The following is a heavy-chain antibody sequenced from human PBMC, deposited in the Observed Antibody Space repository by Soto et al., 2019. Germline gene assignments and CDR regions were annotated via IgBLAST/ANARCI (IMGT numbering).Heavy chain of an antibody. D-gene: IGHD3-10*01. CDR3: TTDPGITMVRGKASANWFDP. CDR1: GFTFSNAW. J-gene: IGHJ5*02. V-gene: IGHV3-15*01. Sequence: EVQLVESGGGLVKPGGSLRLSCAASGFTFSNAWMSWVRQAPGKGLEWVGRIKSKTDGGTTDYAAPVKGRFTISRDDSKYTMYLPMNSLKPEDQAVYYCTTDPGITMVRGKASANWFDPWGQGTLVTVSS. CDR2: IKSKTDGGTT.